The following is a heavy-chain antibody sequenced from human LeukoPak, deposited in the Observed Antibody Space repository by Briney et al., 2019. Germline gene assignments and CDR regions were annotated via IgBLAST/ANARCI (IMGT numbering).Heavy chain of an antibody. CDR1: GFTFSSSW. CDR3: ARDLAYSRLDY. V-gene: IGHV3-7*01. D-gene: IGHD5-18*01. Sequence: GGSLRLSCAVSGFTFSSSWMDWVRQAPGKGLEWVASINPDGNKKYSADSVKGRFTISRDNAENSLYLQMNSLRVEDTAFYYCARDLAYSRLDYWGQGMLATVSS. CDR2: INPDGNKK. J-gene: IGHJ4*02.